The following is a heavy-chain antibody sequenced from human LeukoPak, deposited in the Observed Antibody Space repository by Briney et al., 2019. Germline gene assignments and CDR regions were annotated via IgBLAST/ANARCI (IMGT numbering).Heavy chain of an antibody. J-gene: IGHJ3*01. CDR3: ARAGYCGDGGCRGGSAFDV. D-gene: IGHD2-15*01. Sequence: ASVKVSCKTSGYTFSNYDIYWVRQAPGQGLECMGWISGYTGDTKYAQILQGRFTVTTDTSTSTAYMELRSLSYDDTAVYYCARAGYCGDGGCRGGSAFDVWGQGTMVTVSS. V-gene: IGHV1-18*01. CDR2: ISGYTGDT. CDR1: GYTFSNYD.